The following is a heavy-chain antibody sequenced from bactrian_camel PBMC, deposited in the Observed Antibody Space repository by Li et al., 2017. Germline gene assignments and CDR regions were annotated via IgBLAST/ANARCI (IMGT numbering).Heavy chain of an antibody. CDR1: RHRYSNNC. V-gene: IGHV3S54*01. CDR3: AADAGTGGGWCSLSQNYPY. CDR2: IFTGGGNT. J-gene: IGHJ4*01. D-gene: IGHD1*01. Sequence: HVQLVESGGGSVQAGGSLRLSCSAARHRYSNNCMGWFRQPPGKAREGIATIFTGGGNTYYADSVKGRFTISQDNAKNEVYLQVDSLRPEDTAMYYCAADAGTGGGWCSLSQNYPYWGRGTQVTVS.